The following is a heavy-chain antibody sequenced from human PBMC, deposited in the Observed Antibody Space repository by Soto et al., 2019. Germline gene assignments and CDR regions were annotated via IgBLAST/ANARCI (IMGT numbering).Heavy chain of an antibody. CDR2: IKHDGGEK. J-gene: IGHJ4*02. CDR1: GFTFNNYY. D-gene: IGHD2-8*01. Sequence: EVQLVESGGGLVQPGGSLRLSCAASGFTFNNYYMSWVRQAPGKGLEWVAHIKHDGGEKYYVDSVKGRFTISRDNAKNSVFLQMNSLRAEDTAVYYCARDLGYCANGVCYTTLDYWGQGTLVTVSS. CDR3: ARDLGYCANGVCYTTLDY. V-gene: IGHV3-7*01.